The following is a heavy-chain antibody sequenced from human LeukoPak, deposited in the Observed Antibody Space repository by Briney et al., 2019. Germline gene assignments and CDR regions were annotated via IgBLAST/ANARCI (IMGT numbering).Heavy chain of an antibody. V-gene: IGHV3-30*18. CDR2: KSNDGSNK. CDR3: AKDAGHCSGGSCYRQDY. Sequence: GGSLRLSCAASGFTFSTYGLHWVRQAPGKGPEWVAVKSNDGSNKYHAESVRGRFTISRDNSKNTLYLQMNSLRAEDTAVYYCAKDAGHCSGGSCYRQDYWGQGTLVTVSS. J-gene: IGHJ4*02. D-gene: IGHD2-15*01. CDR1: GFTFSTYG.